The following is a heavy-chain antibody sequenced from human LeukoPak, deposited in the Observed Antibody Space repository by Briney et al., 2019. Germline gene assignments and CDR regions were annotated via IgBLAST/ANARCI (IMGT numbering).Heavy chain of an antibody. Sequence: GGSLRLSCAASGFTLSDYWMHWFRQVPGKGLMWVSRIPNDGSDTGYADSVKGRFTISRDNAKNSLYLQMNSLRAEDTAVYYCASLVAAAADNWFDPWGQGTLVTVSS. CDR2: IPNDGSDT. J-gene: IGHJ5*02. CDR3: ASLVAAAADNWFDP. V-gene: IGHV3-74*01. D-gene: IGHD6-13*01. CDR1: GFTLSDYW.